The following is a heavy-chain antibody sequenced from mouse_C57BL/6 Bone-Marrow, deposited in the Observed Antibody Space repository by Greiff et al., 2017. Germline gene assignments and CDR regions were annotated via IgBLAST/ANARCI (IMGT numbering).Heavy chain of an antibody. D-gene: IGHD3-2*02. Sequence: QVQLKESGAELVRPGASVKMSCKASGYTFTSYNMHWVKQTPRQGLEWIGAIYPGNGDTSYNQKFKGKATLTVDKSSSTAYMQLSSLTSEDSAVYFCARQLRLRAWFAYWGQGTLVTVSA. V-gene: IGHV1-12*01. J-gene: IGHJ3*01. CDR3: ARQLRLRAWFAY. CDR1: GYTFTSYN. CDR2: IYPGNGDT.